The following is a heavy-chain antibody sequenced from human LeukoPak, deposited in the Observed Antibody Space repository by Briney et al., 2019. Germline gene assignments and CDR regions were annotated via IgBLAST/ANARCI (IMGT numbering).Heavy chain of an antibody. CDR1: GFTFTAYY. V-gene: IGHV1-2*02. CDR2: IDPNSGGT. CDR3: ARIGISGSYWDFDQ. D-gene: IGHD1-26*01. J-gene: IGHJ4*02. Sequence: ASVKVSCKASGFTFTAYYMHWVRQAPGQGLEWMGWIDPNSGGTYYARHFQGRVAMTRDTSIGTAYMELSSLRSDDTAVYYCARIGISGSYWDFDQWGQGTLVTVSS.